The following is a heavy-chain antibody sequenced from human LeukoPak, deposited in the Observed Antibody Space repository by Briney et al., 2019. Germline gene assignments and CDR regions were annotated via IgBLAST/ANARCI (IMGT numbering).Heavy chain of an antibody. Sequence: PGGSLRLSCAASGFTFSSYGMHWVRQAPGKGLEWVAVAYGDGSSQYYADSVKGRFTVSKDIAKSTLYVQMNSLRAEDTAVYYCATGGTYYYSHWGQGTLVTVSS. D-gene: IGHD3-22*01. CDR2: AYGDGSSQ. CDR1: GFTFSSYG. CDR3: ATGGTYYYSH. J-gene: IGHJ4*02. V-gene: IGHV3-33*08.